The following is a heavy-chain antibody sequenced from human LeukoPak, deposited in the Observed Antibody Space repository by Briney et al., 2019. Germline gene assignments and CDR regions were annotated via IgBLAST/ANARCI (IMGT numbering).Heavy chain of an antibody. Sequence: SLRLSCAGSGFTFDEYTIHWVRQVPGKGLEWVSGISWDSASVAYAHSVKGRFTISRDNAKNSLYLQMNSLRTEDTALYYCTKDRYCTTTTCPLDYWGQGTLVTVSS. CDR1: GFTFDEYT. J-gene: IGHJ4*02. D-gene: IGHD2-2*01. CDR2: ISWDSASV. V-gene: IGHV3-9*01. CDR3: TKDRYCTTTTCPLDY.